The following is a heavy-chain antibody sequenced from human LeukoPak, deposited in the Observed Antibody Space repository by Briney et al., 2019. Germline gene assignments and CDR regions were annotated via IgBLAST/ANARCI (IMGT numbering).Heavy chain of an antibody. J-gene: IGHJ4*02. CDR2: IRSDGSNK. V-gene: IGHV3-30*02. CDR1: GFTFSSYG. D-gene: IGHD5-12*01. CDR3: AKVMDRAIVATIRLGSQYYFDY. Sequence: GGSLRLSCAASGFTFSSYGMHWVRQAPGKGLEWVAFIRSDGSNKYYADSVKGRFTISRDNSKNTLYLQLTSLRAEDTAVYYCAKVMDRAIVATIRLGSQYYFDYWGQGTLVTVSS.